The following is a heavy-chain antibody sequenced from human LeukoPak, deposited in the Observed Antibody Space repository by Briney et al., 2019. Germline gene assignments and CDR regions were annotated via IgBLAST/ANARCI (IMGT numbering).Heavy chain of an antibody. CDR1: GYTFTNYA. V-gene: IGHV1-18*01. CDR3: ARNRAYSGSYFDAFDI. CDR2: ISAYNGNT. Sequence: ASVKVSCKASGYTFTNYAISWVRQAPGQGLEWMGWISAYNGNTNYARKLQGRVTMTTDTATTTAYMELGSLGSDDTAIYFCARNRAYSGSYFDAFDIWGQGTMVTVSS. J-gene: IGHJ3*02. D-gene: IGHD1-26*01.